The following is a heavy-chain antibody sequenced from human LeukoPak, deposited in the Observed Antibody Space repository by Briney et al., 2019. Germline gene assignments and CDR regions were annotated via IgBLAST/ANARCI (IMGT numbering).Heavy chain of an antibody. CDR3: ARENKYAFDI. D-gene: IGHD2-2*01. Sequence: PSETLSLTCAISGGSISNNYWSWIRQPPGKGLEWIGYIYYSGSTNYNPSLESRVTISVDTSKNQFSLKLSSVTAADSAVYYCARENKYAFDIWGQGTMVTVSS. J-gene: IGHJ3*02. CDR2: IYYSGST. CDR1: GGSISNNY. V-gene: IGHV4-59*01.